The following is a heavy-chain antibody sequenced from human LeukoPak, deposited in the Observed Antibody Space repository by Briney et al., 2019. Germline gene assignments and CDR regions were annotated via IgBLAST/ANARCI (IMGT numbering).Heavy chain of an antibody. D-gene: IGHD3-22*01. CDR2: IIPMFGAV. J-gene: IGHJ5*02. V-gene: IGHV1-69*06. CDR1: GGTFSSYV. CDR3: VRDRVQDSSGYYYVRSPWFDP. Sequence: SVKVSCKASGGTFSSYVISWVRQAPGQGLQWMGGIIPMFGAVNYAQKFQGRVTITADKSTGTAYMELSSLRSEDTAVYYCVRDRVQDSSGYYYVRSPWFDPWGQGTLVTVSS.